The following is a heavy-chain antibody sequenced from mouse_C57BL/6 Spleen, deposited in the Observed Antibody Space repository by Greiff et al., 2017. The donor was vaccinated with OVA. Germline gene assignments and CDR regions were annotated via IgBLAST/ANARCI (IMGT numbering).Heavy chain of an antibody. D-gene: IGHD2-2*01. CDR1: GYTFTSYD. CDR2: IYPRDGST. V-gene: IGHV1-85*01. Sequence: QVQLQQSGPELVKPGASVKLSCKASGYTFTSYDINWVKQRPGQGLEWIGWIYPRDGSTKSNEKFKGKATLTVETSSSPAYMDLQSQTSEDSAVYFGASRSTMVTTRYYFDYWGQGTTLTVSS. CDR3: ASRSTMVTTRYYFDY. J-gene: IGHJ2*01.